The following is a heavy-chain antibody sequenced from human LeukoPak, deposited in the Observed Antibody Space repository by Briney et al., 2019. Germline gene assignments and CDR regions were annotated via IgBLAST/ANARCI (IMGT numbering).Heavy chain of an antibody. J-gene: IGHJ4*02. CDR1: GGTFSSYA. CDR3: AGSSGYHFVY. Sequence: VASVKVSCKASGGTFSSYAVSWVRQAPGQGLEWMGGIIPIFGTANYAQKFQGRVTITTDESTSTAYMELSSLRSEDTAVYYCAGSSGYHFVYWGQGTLVTVSS. D-gene: IGHD3-22*01. CDR2: IIPIFGTA. V-gene: IGHV1-69*05.